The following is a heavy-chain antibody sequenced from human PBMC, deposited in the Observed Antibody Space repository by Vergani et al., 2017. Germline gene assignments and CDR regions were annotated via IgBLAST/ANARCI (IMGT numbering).Heavy chain of an antibody. J-gene: IGHJ6*02. D-gene: IGHD1-7*01. V-gene: IGHV3-74*01. CDR1: GFTFSSYW. CDR3: AIDGVELSPLYVMDV. CDR2: INSDGSSK. Sequence: EVQLVESGGGLVQPGGSLRLSCAASGFTFSSYWMHWVRQAPGKGLVWVSRINSDGSSKSYADSVNGRFTISRDNAKHTLYLQMNSLRAEDTAVYYCAIDGVELSPLYVMDVWGQGTTVTVSS.